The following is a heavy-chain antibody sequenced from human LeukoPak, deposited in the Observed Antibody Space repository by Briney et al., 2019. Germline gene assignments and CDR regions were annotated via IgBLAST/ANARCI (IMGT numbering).Heavy chain of an antibody. J-gene: IGHJ4*02. CDR3: AKEGSVCTNGICRYFDD. CDR2: IKQDGSEK. CDR1: GFTFSSYW. Sequence: AGGSLRLSCAASGFTFSSYWMSWVRQAPGKGLEWVANIKQDGSEKYYVDSVKGRFTISRDNAKNSLYLQMNSLRAEDTALYYCAKEGSVCTNGICRYFDDWGQGTLVTVSS. D-gene: IGHD2-8*01. V-gene: IGHV3-7*03.